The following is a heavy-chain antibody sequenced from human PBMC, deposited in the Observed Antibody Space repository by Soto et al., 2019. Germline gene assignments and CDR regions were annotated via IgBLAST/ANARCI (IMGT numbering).Heavy chain of an antibody. Sequence: QVQLVQSGAEVKKPGSSVKVSCKASGGTFSSYAISWVRQAPGQGLEWMGGIIPIFGTANYAQKFQGRVTITADEATSTAYMELSSLRSEDTAVYYCARGRIVETAMVYYYGMDVWGQGTTVTVSS. CDR2: IIPIFGTA. V-gene: IGHV1-69*01. CDR1: GGTFSSYA. D-gene: IGHD5-18*01. CDR3: ARGRIVETAMVYYYGMDV. J-gene: IGHJ6*02.